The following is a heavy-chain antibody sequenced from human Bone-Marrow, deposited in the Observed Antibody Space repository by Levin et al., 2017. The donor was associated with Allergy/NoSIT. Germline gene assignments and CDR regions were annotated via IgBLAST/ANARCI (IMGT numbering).Heavy chain of an antibody. J-gene: IGHJ5*02. V-gene: IGHV2-70*11. CDR3: ARIRIAAAGTSWFDP. Sequence: SGPTLVKPTQTLTLTCTFSGFSLSTSGMCVSWIRQPPGKALEWLARIDWDDDKYYSTSLKTRLTISKDTSKNQVVLTMTNMDPVDTATYYCARIRIAAAGTSWFDPWGQGTLVTVSS. CDR1: GFSLSTSGMC. CDR2: IDWDDDK. D-gene: IGHD6-13*01.